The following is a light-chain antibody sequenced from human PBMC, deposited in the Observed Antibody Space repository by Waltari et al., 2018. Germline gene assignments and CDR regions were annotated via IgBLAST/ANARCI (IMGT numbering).Light chain of an antibody. CDR1: QSSSRT. Sequence: SCRASQSSSRTLVWYQKKPGQAPRLLICAASTRATGIPDRFSGSGSGTDFSLTISRLEPEDFAVYYCQHYLRLPVTFGQGTKVEIK. V-gene: IGKV3-20*01. CDR2: AAS. CDR3: QHYLRLPVT. J-gene: IGKJ1*01.